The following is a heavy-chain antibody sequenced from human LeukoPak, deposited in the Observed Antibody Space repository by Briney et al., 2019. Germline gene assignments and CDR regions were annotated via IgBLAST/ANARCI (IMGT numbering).Heavy chain of an antibody. V-gene: IGHV3-33*01. D-gene: IGHD2-15*01. J-gene: IGHJ4*02. Sequence: PGGSLRLSCVASGFSFSSYVINWVRQAPGKGLEWVAVIWYDGRRIHYADSVKGRFTISRDNSKNALYLEMNSLRAEDTAVYFCAREDGYCSGGNCYSYFDSWGQGTLVTVSS. CDR3: AREDGYCSGGNCYSYFDS. CDR2: IWYDGRRI. CDR1: GFSFSSYV.